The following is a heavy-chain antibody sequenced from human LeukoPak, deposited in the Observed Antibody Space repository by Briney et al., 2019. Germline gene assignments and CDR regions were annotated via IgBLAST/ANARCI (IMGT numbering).Heavy chain of an antibody. V-gene: IGHV5-51*01. D-gene: IGHD6-13*01. CDR2: IYPGDSDT. J-gene: IGHJ2*01. Sequence: GESLKISCKGSGYSFTNYWIGWVRQMPGKGLEWMGIIYPGDSDTRYSPSFQGQVTISADKSISTAYPQWSSLKASDTAMYYCARSAAAGTFHWYFDLWGRGTLVTVSS. CDR3: ARSAAAGTFHWYFDL. CDR1: GYSFTNYW.